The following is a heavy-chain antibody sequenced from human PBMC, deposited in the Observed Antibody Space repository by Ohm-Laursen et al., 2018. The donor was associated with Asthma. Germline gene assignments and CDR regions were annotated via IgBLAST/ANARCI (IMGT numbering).Heavy chain of an antibody. CDR1: GFTFSSYG. Sequence: SLRLSCAASGFTFSSYGMHWVRQAPGKGLEWVAVISYDGSNKYYADSVKGRFTISRDNSKNTLYLQMNSLRAEDTAVYYCARDSFGDGYNGITSPKTYYYYGMDVWGQGTTVPVSS. J-gene: IGHJ6*02. D-gene: IGHD5-24*01. CDR3: ARDSFGDGYNGITSPKTYYYYGMDV. CDR2: ISYDGSNK. V-gene: IGHV3-30*03.